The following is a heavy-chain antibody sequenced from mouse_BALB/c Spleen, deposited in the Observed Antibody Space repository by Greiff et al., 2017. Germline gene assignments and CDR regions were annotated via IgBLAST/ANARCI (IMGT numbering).Heavy chain of an antibody. Sequence: EVQLQESGGGLVQPGGSRKLSCAASGFTFSSFGMHWVRQAPEKGLEWVAYISSGSSTIYYADTVKGRFTISRDNPKNTLFLQMTSLRSEDTAMYYCARGYRYDRYFDVWGAGTTVTVSS. V-gene: IGHV5-17*02. J-gene: IGHJ1*01. CDR1: GFTFSSFG. CDR3: ARGYRYDRYFDV. D-gene: IGHD2-14*01. CDR2: ISSGSSTI.